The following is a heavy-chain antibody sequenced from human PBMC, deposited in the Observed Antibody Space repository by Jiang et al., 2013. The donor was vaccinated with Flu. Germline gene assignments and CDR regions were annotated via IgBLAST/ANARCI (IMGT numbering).Heavy chain of an antibody. CDR1: GFSLSTSGMC. D-gene: IGHD3-22*01. CDR2: IDWDDDK. CDR3: ARIRRGTYYYDSSGYYYIDY. V-gene: IGHV2-70*11. J-gene: IGHJ4*02. Sequence: KPTQTLTLTCTFSGFSLSTSGMCVSWIRQPPGKALEWLARIDWDDDKYYSTSLKTRLTISKDTSKNQVVLTMTNMDPVDTATYYCARIRRGTYYYDSSGYYYIDYWGQGTLVTVSS.